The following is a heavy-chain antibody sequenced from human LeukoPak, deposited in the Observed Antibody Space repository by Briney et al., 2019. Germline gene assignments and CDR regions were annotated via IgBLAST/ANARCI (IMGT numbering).Heavy chain of an antibody. CDR1: GFILSDRY. J-gene: IGHJ4*02. CDR3: VIRPPFPRVRGVIVDY. V-gene: IGHV3-23*01. D-gene: IGHD3-10*01. CDR2: ISHNAAET. Sequence: PGGSLRLSCAASGFILSDRYMAWIRQAPGKGLEWVSAISHNAAETFYADSVKGRSSISRDNSKNTLHLQMNSLRAEDTAVYYCVIRPPFPRVRGVIVDYWGQGTLVTVSS.